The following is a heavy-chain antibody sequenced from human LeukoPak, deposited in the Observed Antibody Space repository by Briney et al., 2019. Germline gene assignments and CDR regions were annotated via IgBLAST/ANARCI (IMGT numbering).Heavy chain of an antibody. Sequence: GGSLRLSCAASGFTFSSYAMSWVRQAPGKGLEWVSAISGSGGSTYYADSVKGRFTIYRDNSKNTLYLQMNSLRAEDTPVYYCAKENSIYYDIWTGYYIWGGFDYWGQGTLVTVSS. CDR3: AKENSIYYDIWTGYYIWGGFDY. J-gene: IGHJ4*02. D-gene: IGHD3-9*01. CDR2: ISGSGGST. V-gene: IGHV3-23*01. CDR1: GFTFSSYA.